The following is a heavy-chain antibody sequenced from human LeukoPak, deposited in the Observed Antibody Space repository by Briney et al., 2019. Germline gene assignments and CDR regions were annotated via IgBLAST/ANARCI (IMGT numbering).Heavy chain of an antibody. J-gene: IGHJ4*02. Sequence: PSETLSLTCTVSGGSISSSSYYWGWIRQPPGKGLEWIGSIYYSGSTYYNPSLKSRVTISVDTSKNQFSLKLSSVTAADTAVYYCARSRLYSSNLDYWGQGTLVTVSS. CDR2: IYYSGST. V-gene: IGHV4-39*07. D-gene: IGHD6-13*01. CDR3: ARSRLYSSNLDY. CDR1: GGSISSSSYY.